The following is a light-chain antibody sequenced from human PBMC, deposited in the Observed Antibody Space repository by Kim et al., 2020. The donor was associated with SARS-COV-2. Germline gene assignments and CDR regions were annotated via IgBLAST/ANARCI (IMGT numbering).Light chain of an antibody. V-gene: IGKV3-20*01. CDR1: QSVNGDY. CDR2: GAS. CDR3: QLYGSSPLMYT. J-gene: IGKJ2*01. Sequence: PGERATLSCRASQSVNGDYLAWYQQIHGQPPRLLIFGASSRATGIPDRFSGSGSGTDFTLAISRLEPEDFAVYYCQLYGSSPLMYTFGQGTNLEI.